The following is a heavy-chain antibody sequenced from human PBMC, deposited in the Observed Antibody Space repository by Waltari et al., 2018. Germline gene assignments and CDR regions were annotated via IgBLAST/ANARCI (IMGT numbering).Heavy chain of an antibody. J-gene: IGHJ3*02. CDR3: ARQVVVIKAFDI. CDR2: INHSGST. D-gene: IGHD3-22*01. Sequence: QVQLQQWGAGLLKPSETLSLTCAVYGGSFSGYYWSWTRQPPGKGLEWGGEINHSGSTTYTPSLKSRVTISVDTSKNQFSLKLSPVTAADTAVYYCARQVVVIKAFDIWGQGTMVTVSS. CDR1: GGSFSGYY. V-gene: IGHV4-34*01.